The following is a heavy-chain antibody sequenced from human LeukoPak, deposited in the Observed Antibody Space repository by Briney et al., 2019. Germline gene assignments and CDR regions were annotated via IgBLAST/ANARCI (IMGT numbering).Heavy chain of an antibody. CDR3: ARVEAAAGTEFYYYMDV. V-gene: IGHV4-38-2*02. J-gene: IGHJ6*03. CDR2: IYHSGST. D-gene: IGHD6-13*01. CDR1: GYSISSGYY. Sequence: SETLSLTCTVSGYSISSGYYWGWIRQPPGKGLEWIGSIYHSGSTYYNPSLKSRVTMSVDTSKNQFSLKLSSVTAADTAVYYCARVEAAAGTEFYYYMDVWGKGTTVTVSS.